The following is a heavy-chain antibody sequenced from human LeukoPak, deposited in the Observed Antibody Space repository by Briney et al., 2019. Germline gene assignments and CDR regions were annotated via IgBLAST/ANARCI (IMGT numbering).Heavy chain of an antibody. J-gene: IGHJ4*02. Sequence: PSETLSLTCTVSGGSISSSSYYWGWIRQPPGKGLEWIGSIYYSGSTYYNPSLKSRVTISVDTSKNQFSLKLTSVTAADTAMYYCARARRDGYNPLDYWGQGILVTVSS. CDR3: ARARRDGYNPLDY. CDR2: IYYSGST. CDR1: GGSISSSSYY. D-gene: IGHD5-24*01. V-gene: IGHV4-39*07.